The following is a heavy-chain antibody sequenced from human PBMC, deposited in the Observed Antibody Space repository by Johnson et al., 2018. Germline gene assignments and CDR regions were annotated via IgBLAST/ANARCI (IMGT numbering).Heavy chain of an antibody. D-gene: IGHD6-6*01. CDR3: ARDSSEDGMDV. CDR1: GFTFSSYD. Sequence: ERLVQSGGGVVQPGRSLRLSCAASGFTFSSYDMHWVRQATGKGLEWVSAIGTAGDTYYPGSVKGRFTISRENAKTSLYLQMNSLRAGDTAVYYCARDSSEDGMDVWGQGTTVTVSS. J-gene: IGHJ6*02. CDR2: IGTAGDT. V-gene: IGHV3-13*01.